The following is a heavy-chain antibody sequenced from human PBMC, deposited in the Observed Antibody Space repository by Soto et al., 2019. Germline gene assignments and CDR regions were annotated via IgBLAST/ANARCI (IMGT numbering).Heavy chain of an antibody. CDR3: ARDVGYCSSTSCYGEWGFDY. V-gene: IGHV3-33*01. D-gene: IGHD2-2*01. CDR1: GFTFSSYG. J-gene: IGHJ4*02. CDR2: IWYDGSNK. Sequence: GGSLRLSCAASGFTFSSYGMHWVRQAPGKGLEWVAVIWYDGSNKYYADSVKGRFTISRDNSKNTLYLQMNSLRAEDTAVYYCARDVGYCSSTSCYGEWGFDYWGQGTLVTVSS.